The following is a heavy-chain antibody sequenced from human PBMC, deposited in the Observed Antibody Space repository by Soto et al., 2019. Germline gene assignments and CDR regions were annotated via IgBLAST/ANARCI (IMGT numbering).Heavy chain of an antibody. J-gene: IGHJ6*03. V-gene: IGHV1-18*04. CDR1: GYTFNTYG. D-gene: IGHD4-4*01. CDR2: ISIHNGNT. CDR3: ASMTTVDNSHYYMDV. Sequence: QAQLLQSGGELKKSGASVKVSCKASGYTFNTYGISWVRQAPGQGLEWMAWISIHNGNTNFAQKYQGRVTLTTHTTTSTANMELRSLRSDDTAVYYCASMTTVDNSHYYMDVSGKGTTVTVSS.